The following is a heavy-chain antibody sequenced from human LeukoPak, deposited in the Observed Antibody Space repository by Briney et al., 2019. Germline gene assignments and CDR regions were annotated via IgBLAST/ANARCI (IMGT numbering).Heavy chain of an antibody. CDR1: GYSFTSYW. CDR2: IYPGDSDT. V-gene: IGHV5-51*01. J-gene: IGHJ1*01. CDR3: ARGSAVRYFQH. D-gene: IGHD6-13*01. Sequence: GESLKISCKVSGYSFTSYWIGWVRQMPGKGLEWMGSIYPGDSDTRYSPSFQGQVTISADKSINTAHPQWSSLKASDTAVYYCARGSAVRYFQHWGQGTLVTASS.